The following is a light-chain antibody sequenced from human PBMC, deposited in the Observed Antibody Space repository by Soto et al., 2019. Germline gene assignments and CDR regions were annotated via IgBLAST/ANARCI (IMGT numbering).Light chain of an antibody. V-gene: IGKV3-11*01. CDR2: DAS. CDR1: QSVSSY. J-gene: IGKJ1*01. CDR3: QQRSNRPTCT. Sequence: EIVLTQSPATLSLSPGERATLSCRASQSVSSYLAWYQQKPGQAPRLLIYDASNRATGIPARFSGSGSGTDFTLTISSLEPEDFAVYYCQQRSNRPTCTFGQGTKVDIK.